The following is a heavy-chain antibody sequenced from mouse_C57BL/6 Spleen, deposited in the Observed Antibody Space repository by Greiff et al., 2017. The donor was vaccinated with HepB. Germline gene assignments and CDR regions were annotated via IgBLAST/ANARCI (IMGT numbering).Heavy chain of an antibody. V-gene: IGHV1-69*01. CDR1: GYTFTSYW. D-gene: IGHD2-4*01. J-gene: IGHJ2*01. CDR2: IDPSDSYT. CDR3: ARSGLRRFDY. Sequence: VQLQQPGAELVMPGASVKLSCKASGYTFTSYWMHWVKQRPGQGLEWIGEIDPSDSYTNYNQKFKGKSTLTVDKSSSTAYMQLSSLTSEDSAVYYCARSGLRRFDYWGQGTTLTVSS.